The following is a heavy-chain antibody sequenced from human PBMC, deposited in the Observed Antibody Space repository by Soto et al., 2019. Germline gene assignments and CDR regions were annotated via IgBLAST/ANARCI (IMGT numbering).Heavy chain of an antibody. CDR2: IYYSWST. J-gene: IGHJ5*02. CDR1: GGSISSSSYY. Sequence: PSATLSLTCPVSGGSISSSSYYWGWIRQPPGKGLEWIVSIYYSWSTYYNPSLKSRVTISVDTSKNQFSLKLSSVTAADTAVYYCARRSPNIKAAGREFDPWGQGTLVTVSS. CDR3: ARRSPNIKAAGREFDP. D-gene: IGHD6-13*01. V-gene: IGHV4-39*01.